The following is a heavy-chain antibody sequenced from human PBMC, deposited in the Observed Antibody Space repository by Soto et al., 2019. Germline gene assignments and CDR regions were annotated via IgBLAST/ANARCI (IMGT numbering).Heavy chain of an antibody. Sequence: ASVKVSCKASGYTFTSYAMHWVRQAPGQRLEWMGWINAGNGNTKYSQKFQGRVTITRDTSASTAYMELSSLRSEDTAVYYCARDPSELRFLEWLLSGPDKGHKKQNNDYWGQGTLVTVSS. CDR1: GYTFTSYA. CDR3: ARDPSELRFLEWLLSGPDKGHKKQNNDY. J-gene: IGHJ4*02. V-gene: IGHV1-3*01. D-gene: IGHD3-3*01. CDR2: INAGNGNT.